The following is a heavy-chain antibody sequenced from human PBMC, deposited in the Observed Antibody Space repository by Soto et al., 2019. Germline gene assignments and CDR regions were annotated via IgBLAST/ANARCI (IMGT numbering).Heavy chain of an antibody. Sequence: QVQLQQWGAGLLKPSETLSLTCAVYGGSFSGYYWSWIRQPPGKGLEWIGEINHSGSTNYNPSLKSRVTISVDTSKNQCSLKLSSVTAADTAVYYCASDQYCSSTSCSSLWGQGTLVTVSS. CDR1: GGSFSGYY. CDR3: ASDQYCSSTSCSSL. V-gene: IGHV4-34*01. J-gene: IGHJ4*02. D-gene: IGHD2-2*01. CDR2: INHSGST.